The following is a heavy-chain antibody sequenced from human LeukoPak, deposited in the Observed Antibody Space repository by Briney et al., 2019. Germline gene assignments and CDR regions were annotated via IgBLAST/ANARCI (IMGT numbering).Heavy chain of an antibody. D-gene: IGHD5-12*01. Sequence: PGGSLRLSCAASGFTFDDCAMHWVRQAPGKGLEWVSGISWNSGSIGYADSVKGRFTISRDNAKNSLYLQMNSLRAEDMALYYCARSGYSGYELPIFDYWGQGTLVTVSS. CDR2: ISWNSGSI. CDR3: ARSGYSGYELPIFDY. V-gene: IGHV3-9*03. J-gene: IGHJ4*02. CDR1: GFTFDDCA.